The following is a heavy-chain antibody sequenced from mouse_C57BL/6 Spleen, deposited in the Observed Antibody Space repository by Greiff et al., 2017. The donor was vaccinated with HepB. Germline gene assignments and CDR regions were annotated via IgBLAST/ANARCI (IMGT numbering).Heavy chain of an antibody. V-gene: IGHV14-4*01. D-gene: IGHD2-1*01. J-gene: IGHJ2*01. CDR1: GFNIKDDY. CDR3: TTVYYGNFEGY. CDR2: IDPENGDT. Sequence: DVKLQESGAELVRPGASVKLSCTASGFNIKDDYMHWVKQRPEQGLEWIGWIDPENGDTEYASKFQGKATITADTSSNTAYLQLSSLTSEDTAVYYCTTVYYGNFEGYWGQGTTLTVSS.